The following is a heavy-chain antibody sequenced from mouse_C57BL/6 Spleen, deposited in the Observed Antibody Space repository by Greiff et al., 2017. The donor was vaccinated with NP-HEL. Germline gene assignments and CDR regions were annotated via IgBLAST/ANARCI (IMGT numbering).Heavy chain of an antibody. D-gene: IGHD1-1*01. Sequence: EVMLVESGGGLVKPGGSLKLSCAASGFTFSSYTMSWVRQTPEKRLEWVATISGGGGNTYYPDSVKGRFIISRDNANNTVYLQMSSLRSEDTALYYCARESYGSGNWYFDVWGTGTTVTVSS. J-gene: IGHJ1*03. CDR3: ARESYGSGNWYFDV. V-gene: IGHV5-9*01. CDR1: GFTFSSYT. CDR2: ISGGGGNT.